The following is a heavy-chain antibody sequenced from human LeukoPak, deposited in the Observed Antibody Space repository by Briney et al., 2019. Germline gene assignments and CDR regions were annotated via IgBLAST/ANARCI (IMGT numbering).Heavy chain of an antibody. D-gene: IGHD3-22*01. CDR2: IYSGGST. CDR3: AKEPTYYYDSSGFDY. V-gene: IGHV3-66*01. Sequence: GGSLRLSCAASGFTVSSNYMSWVRQAPGKGLEWVSVIYSGGSTYYADSVKGRFTISRDNSKNTLYLQMNSLRAEDTAVYYCAKEPTYYYDSSGFDYWGQGTLVTVSS. CDR1: GFTVSSNY. J-gene: IGHJ4*02.